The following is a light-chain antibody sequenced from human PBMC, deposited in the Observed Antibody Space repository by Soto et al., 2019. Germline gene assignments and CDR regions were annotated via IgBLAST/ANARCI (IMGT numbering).Light chain of an antibody. CDR3: QQYNNWPPGT. J-gene: IGKJ1*01. Sequence: EIVMTQSPATLSVSPGEGADLSCRASQSVSGNLAWYQQKPGQAPRLLIYDASTRATGIPARFSGSGSGTEFTLTISGLQSEDFAIYYCQQYNNWPPGTFGQGTKVEIK. V-gene: IGKV3-15*01. CDR2: DAS. CDR1: QSVSGN.